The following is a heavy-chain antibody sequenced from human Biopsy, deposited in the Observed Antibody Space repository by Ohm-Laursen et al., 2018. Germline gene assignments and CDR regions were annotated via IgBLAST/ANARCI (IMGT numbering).Heavy chain of an antibody. CDR2: INPHSGTT. D-gene: IGHD2-15*01. V-gene: IGHV1-2*02. CDR1: GYTFTGHY. J-gene: IGHJ1*01. Sequence: ASVKVSCKASGYTFTGHYMHWVRQVPGQGLEWMGWINPHSGTTKFAQDFQGRVTMTRDTSTTTAYMELRRLRTDDTAVYYCAKGQDLRGGAECFDHWGQGALVTVSS. CDR3: AKGQDLRGGAECFDH.